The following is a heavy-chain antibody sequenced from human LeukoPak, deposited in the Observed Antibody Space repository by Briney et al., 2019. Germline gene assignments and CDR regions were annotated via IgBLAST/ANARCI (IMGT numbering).Heavy chain of an antibody. Sequence: GGSLRLSCAASGFTFSSYGMHWVRQAPGKGLEWVAFIRYDGSNKYYADSVKGRFTISRDNSKNTLYPQMNSLRAEDTAVYYCASNITAAEYYFDYWGQGTLVTVSS. J-gene: IGHJ4*02. CDR1: GFTFSSYG. V-gene: IGHV3-30*02. CDR2: IRYDGSNK. CDR3: ASNITAAEYYFDY. D-gene: IGHD6-13*01.